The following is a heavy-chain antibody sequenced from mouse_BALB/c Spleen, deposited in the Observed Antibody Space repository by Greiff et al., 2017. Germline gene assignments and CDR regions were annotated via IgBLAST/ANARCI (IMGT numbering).Heavy chain of an antibody. D-gene: IGHD2-2*01. Sequence: EVMLVESGGGLVKPGGSLKLSCAASGFTFSDYYMYWVRQTPEKRLEWVATISDGGSYTYYPDSVKGRFTISRDNAKNNLYLQMSSLKSEDTAMYYCARGGYLYAMDYWGQGTSVTVSS. CDR3: ARGGYLYAMDY. V-gene: IGHV5-4*02. CDR2: ISDGGSYT. CDR1: GFTFSDYY. J-gene: IGHJ4*01.